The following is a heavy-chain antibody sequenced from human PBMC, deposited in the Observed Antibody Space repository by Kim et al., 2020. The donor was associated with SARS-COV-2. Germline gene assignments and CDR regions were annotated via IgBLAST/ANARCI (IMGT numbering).Heavy chain of an antibody. CDR1: GYTFTSYG. CDR2: ISAYNGNT. V-gene: IGHV1-18*01. Sequence: ASVKVSCKASGYTFTSYGISWVRQAPGQGLEWMGWISAYNGNTNYAQKLQGRVTMTTDTSTSTAYMELRSLRSDDTAVYYCARRWDYDILTNSAEYFQHWGQGTLVTVSS. CDR3: ARRWDYDILTNSAEYFQH. D-gene: IGHD3-9*01. J-gene: IGHJ1*01.